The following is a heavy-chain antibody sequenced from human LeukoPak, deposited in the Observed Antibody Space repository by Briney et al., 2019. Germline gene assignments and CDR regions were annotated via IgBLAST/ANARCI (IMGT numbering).Heavy chain of an antibody. D-gene: IGHD4-17*01. V-gene: IGHV3-48*03. CDR1: GFTFSSFE. J-gene: IGHJ4*02. CDR3: ARIPHPDYADAQ. CDR2: ISSSGGTM. Sequence: HPGGSLRLSCEASGFTFSSFEFNWVRQAPGKGLEWVSYISSSGGTMDYADSVKGRFTVSRDNGKKLVHLQLNSLRAEDTAVYFCARIPHPDYADAQWGQGTLVIVSS.